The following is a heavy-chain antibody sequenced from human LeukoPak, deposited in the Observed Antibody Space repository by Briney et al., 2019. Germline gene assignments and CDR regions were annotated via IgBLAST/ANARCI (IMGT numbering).Heavy chain of an antibody. CDR2: IKQDGSEK. CDR1: GFTFRNYW. CDR3: ARDRQIAY. V-gene: IGHV3-7*01. Sequence: PGGSLRLSCAVSGFTFRNYWLTWVRQAPGQGLEWVANIKQDGSEKHYVDSVKGRFTISRDNAKNSLYLQMNSLRAEDTAVYYCARDRQIAYWGQGTLVTVSS. J-gene: IGHJ4*02.